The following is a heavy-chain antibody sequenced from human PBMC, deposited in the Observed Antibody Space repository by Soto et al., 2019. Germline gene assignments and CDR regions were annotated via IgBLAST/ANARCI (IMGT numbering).Heavy chain of an antibody. Sequence: SVKVSCKASGGTFSSYAISWVRQAPGQGLEWMGGIIPIFGTANYAQKFQGRVTITADESTSTAYMELSSLRSEDTAVYYCARGHTSAMEYYDFYGMDVWGQGTTVTVSS. V-gene: IGHV1-69*13. CDR1: GGTFSSYA. J-gene: IGHJ6*02. D-gene: IGHD3-3*01. CDR3: ARGHTSAMEYYDFYGMDV. CDR2: IIPIFGTA.